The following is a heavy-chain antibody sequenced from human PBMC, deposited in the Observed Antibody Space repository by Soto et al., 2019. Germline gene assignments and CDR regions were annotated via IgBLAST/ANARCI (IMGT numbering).Heavy chain of an antibody. D-gene: IGHD3-22*01. CDR1: GFTFSAYA. CDR3: CLDPNGNYIGAFDS. V-gene: IGHV3-23*01. J-gene: IGHJ3*01. Sequence: GSLRLSCVASGFTFSAYAMTWVRQAPGRGLEWVSSIGVGGEVTTYADSVRGRFTISRDNSKNTLYLHMNSLRAEDTAVYYCCLDPNGNYIGAFDSWGQGTVVTVSS. CDR2: IGVGGEVT.